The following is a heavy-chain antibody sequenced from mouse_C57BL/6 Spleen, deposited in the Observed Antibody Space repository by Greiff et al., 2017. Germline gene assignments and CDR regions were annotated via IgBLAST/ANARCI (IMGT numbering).Heavy chain of an antibody. CDR2: INPSTGGT. Sequence: EVQLVESGPELVKPGASVKISCKASGYSFTGYYMNWVKQSPEKSLEWIGEINPSTGGTTYNQKVKAKATLTVDKSSSTAYMQLKSLTSEYSAVYYCARTGYEYWGQGTTLTVSS. D-gene: IGHD3-2*02. CDR1: GYSFTGYY. CDR3: ARTGYEY. J-gene: IGHJ2*01. V-gene: IGHV1-42*01.